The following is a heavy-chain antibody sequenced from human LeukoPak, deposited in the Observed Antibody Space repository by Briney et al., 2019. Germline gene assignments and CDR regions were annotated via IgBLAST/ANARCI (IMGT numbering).Heavy chain of an antibody. Sequence: GGSLRLSCAASGFTFDDYAMHWVRQAPGKGLEWVSGISWNSGSIGYADSVKGRFTISRDNAKNSLYLQMNSLRAEDTALYYCAKDLHYYGSGSYNFWGQGTLVTVSS. CDR2: ISWNSGSI. V-gene: IGHV3-9*01. D-gene: IGHD3-10*01. CDR1: GFTFDDYA. J-gene: IGHJ4*02. CDR3: AKDLHYYGSGSYNF.